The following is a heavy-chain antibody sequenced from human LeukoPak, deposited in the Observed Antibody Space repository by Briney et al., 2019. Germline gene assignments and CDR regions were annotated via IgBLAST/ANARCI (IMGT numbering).Heavy chain of an antibody. J-gene: IGHJ4*02. D-gene: IGHD2-15*01. CDR2: MNPNSGNT. CDR3: ASGGSYVAAACNY. V-gene: IGHV1-8*01. CDR1: GYTFTSYD. Sequence: GASVKVSCKASGYTFTSYDINWVRQATGHRLEGMGWMNPNSGNTGYAQKFQGRVIMTRNTSISTAYMELNSLRSEDTAVYYYASGGSYVAAACNYWGQGTLGTVSS.